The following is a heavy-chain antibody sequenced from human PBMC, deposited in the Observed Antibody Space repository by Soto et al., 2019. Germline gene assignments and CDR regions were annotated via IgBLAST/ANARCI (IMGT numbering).Heavy chain of an antibody. V-gene: IGHV3-23*01. CDR2: IRGSGATT. J-gene: IGHJ6*02. D-gene: IGHD1-1*01. CDR1: GFIFTKYA. Sequence: PGGSLRLSCAASGFIFTKYAMSWVRQVPGKGLEWVSTIRGSGATTYYADSVKGRFTISRDGSRNTVYLQMTSLRAEDTAVYFCAKWGLTTGITDGHVWGQVTTVTVSS. CDR3: AKWGLTTGITDGHV.